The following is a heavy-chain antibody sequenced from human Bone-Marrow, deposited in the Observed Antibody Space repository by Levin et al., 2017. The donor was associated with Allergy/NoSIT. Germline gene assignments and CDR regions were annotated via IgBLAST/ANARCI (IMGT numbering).Heavy chain of an antibody. Sequence: PGGSLRLSCAASGFTFSSYGMHWVRQAPGKGLEWVAVISYDGSNKYYADSVKGRFTISRDNSKNTLYLQMNSLRAEDTAVYYCAKAGRYCSSTSCHDYYYDYGMDGWGQGTTVTVSS. D-gene: IGHD2-2*01. CDR3: AKAGRYCSSTSCHDYYYDYGMDG. J-gene: IGHJ6*02. CDR2: ISYDGSNK. V-gene: IGHV3-30*18. CDR1: GFTFSSYG.